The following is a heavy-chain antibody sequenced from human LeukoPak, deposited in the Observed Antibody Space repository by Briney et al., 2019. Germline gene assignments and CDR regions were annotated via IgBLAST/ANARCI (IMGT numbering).Heavy chain of an antibody. J-gene: IGHJ4*02. V-gene: IGHV4-38-2*02. CDR1: GYSISSDYY. CDR3: ARVQGSASYYLPFFDY. Sequence: SETLSLTCTVSGYSISSDYYWGWLRHPPGKGLEWIGNIYHSGSTYYNASLKSRVTILVDMSKNQFSLKLRSVTAADTAVYYCARVQGSASYYLPFFDYWGQGALVTVSS. CDR2: IYHSGST. D-gene: IGHD3-10*01.